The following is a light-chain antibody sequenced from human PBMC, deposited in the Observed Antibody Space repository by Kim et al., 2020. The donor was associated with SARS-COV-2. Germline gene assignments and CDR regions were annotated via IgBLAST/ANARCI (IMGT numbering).Light chain of an antibody. Sequence: GIPGRFSGSKSGTTASLTISGLQAEDEADYYCSSYTTISTYVFGIGTKVTVL. V-gene: IGLV2-18*02. J-gene: IGLJ1*01. CDR3: SSYTTISTYV.